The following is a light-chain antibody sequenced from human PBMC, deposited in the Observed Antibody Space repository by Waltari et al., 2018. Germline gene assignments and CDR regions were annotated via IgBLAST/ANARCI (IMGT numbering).Light chain of an antibody. CDR1: RSNIGSNS. J-gene: IGLJ3*02. Sequence: QSVLTQPPSASGTPGQRVAISCSGTRSNIGSNSVHWYQQLPGTAPKLLTHSNNQRPSGVPHRFSGSKSGTSASLAISGLQSEDEAHYYCAAWDASLNGWVFGGGTKLTVL. CDR3: AAWDASLNGWV. CDR2: SNN. V-gene: IGLV1-44*01.